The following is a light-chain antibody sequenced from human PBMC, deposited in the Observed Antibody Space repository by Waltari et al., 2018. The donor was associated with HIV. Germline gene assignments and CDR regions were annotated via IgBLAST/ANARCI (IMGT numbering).Light chain of an antibody. Sequence: QSVLTQPPSVSGTPGQNVTISCSGSSSNIGSNIVNWYQQLPGAAPKLLIYTNDQRPSGVPDRFSGSKSGTSASLAISGLQSADEADYYCAAWDDSLNGMFGGGTILTVL. CDR2: TND. CDR3: AAWDDSLNGM. J-gene: IGLJ3*02. V-gene: IGLV1-44*01. CDR1: SSNIGSNI.